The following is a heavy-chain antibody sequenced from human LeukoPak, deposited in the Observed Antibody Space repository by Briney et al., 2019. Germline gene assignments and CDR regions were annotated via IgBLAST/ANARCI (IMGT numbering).Heavy chain of an antibody. D-gene: IGHD3-10*01. Sequence: ASVKVSCKASGYTFINYGISWVRQAPGQGLEWMGWISAYNGDTNYAQKVQGRVTMTTGTSTSTVYMELRSLRSDDTAVYYCARHYDAGKDDAFHIWGQGTMVTVSS. CDR3: ARHYDAGKDDAFHI. CDR2: ISAYNGDT. V-gene: IGHV1-18*01. J-gene: IGHJ3*02. CDR1: GYTFINYG.